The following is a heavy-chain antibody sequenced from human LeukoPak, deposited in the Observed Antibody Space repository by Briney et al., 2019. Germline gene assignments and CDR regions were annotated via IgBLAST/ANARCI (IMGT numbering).Heavy chain of an antibody. CDR1: GGSISSSSYY. CDR3: ARRIAAAVIHYFDY. D-gene: IGHD6-13*01. V-gene: IGHV4-39*01. Sequence: PSETLSLTCTVSGGSISSSSYYWGWIRQPPGKGLEWIGSIYYSGSTYYNPSLKSRVTISVDTSKNQFSLKLSSVTAADTAVYYCARRIAAAVIHYFDYWGQGTLVTVSS. CDR2: IYYSGST. J-gene: IGHJ4*02.